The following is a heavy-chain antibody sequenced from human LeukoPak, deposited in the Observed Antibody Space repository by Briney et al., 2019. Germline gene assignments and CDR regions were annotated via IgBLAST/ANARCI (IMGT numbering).Heavy chain of an antibody. Sequence: KSSETLSLTCTVSGGSISSGSYYWSWIRQPAGKGLEWIGRIYTSGSTNYNPSPKSRVTISVDTSKNQFSLKLSSVTAADTAVYYCARASHEDAFDIWGQGTMVTVSS. V-gene: IGHV4-61*02. J-gene: IGHJ3*02. CDR3: ARASHEDAFDI. CDR2: IYTSGST. CDR1: GGSISSGSYY.